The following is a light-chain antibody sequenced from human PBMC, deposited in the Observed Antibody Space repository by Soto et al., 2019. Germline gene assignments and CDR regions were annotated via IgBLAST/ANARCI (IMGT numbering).Light chain of an antibody. Sequence: QSVLTQPASVSGSPGQSITISCTEASRDVGDYNYVSWYQQHPGKAPKLMIYDVSYRPSGVSIRFSGSKSGSTASLTISGLQAEDEADYYCSSYTTTNAVLFGGGTKLTVL. CDR3: SSYTTTNAVL. CDR2: DVS. V-gene: IGLV2-14*03. J-gene: IGLJ2*01. CDR1: SRDVGDYNY.